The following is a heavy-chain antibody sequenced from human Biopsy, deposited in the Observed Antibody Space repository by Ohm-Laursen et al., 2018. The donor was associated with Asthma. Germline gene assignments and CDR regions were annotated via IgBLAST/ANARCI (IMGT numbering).Heavy chain of an antibody. D-gene: IGHD3-10*01. CDR3: AGVRGDGSGSSIDNYFGMDV. CDR2: ISYNGTT. Sequence: TLSLTCTVSGDSISSPAYYWSWVRQHPGKGLEWIGYISYNGTTFYHPSLMSRLIISLDTSKNQFSLKLSSVTAADTAVYYCAGVRGDGSGSSIDNYFGMDVWGQGTTVTVSS. J-gene: IGHJ6*02. CDR1: GDSISSPAYY. V-gene: IGHV4-31*02.